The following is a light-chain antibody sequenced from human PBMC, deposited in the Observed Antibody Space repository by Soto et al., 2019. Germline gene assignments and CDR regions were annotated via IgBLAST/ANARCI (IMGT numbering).Light chain of an antibody. V-gene: IGKV3-20*01. J-gene: IGKJ2*01. Sequence: DIVLTQSPGTLSLSPGERATLSCRASQRLPSDYLAWYQQKPGQAPRLLIYVASSRATGIPDRFSGSGSGTDFTLSISRLEPEDVAVYYCQQSFTSPYTFGQGTKLEIK. CDR3: QQSFTSPYT. CDR1: QRLPSDY. CDR2: VAS.